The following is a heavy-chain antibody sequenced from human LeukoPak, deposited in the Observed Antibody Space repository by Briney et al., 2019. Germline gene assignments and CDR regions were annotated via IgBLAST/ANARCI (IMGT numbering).Heavy chain of an antibody. V-gene: IGHV4-59*01. CDR1: GVSINGYY. Sequence: PSETLSLTCTVSGVSINGYYWSWIRQSPGKGLEWIGYIYSSGSTNYNPSLRSRVTISIDMSKNQFFLNLNSVTAADTAVYYCAREKFTSGSYYFDYWGQGTLVTVSS. CDR2: IYSSGST. D-gene: IGHD3-10*01. CDR3: AREKFTSGSYYFDY. J-gene: IGHJ4*02.